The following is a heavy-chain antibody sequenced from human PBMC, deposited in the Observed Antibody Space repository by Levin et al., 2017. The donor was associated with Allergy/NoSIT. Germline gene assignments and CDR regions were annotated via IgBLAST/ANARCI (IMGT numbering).Heavy chain of an antibody. CDR2: ISYDGSNK. CDR3: ARDSRNFSNYYDYVWGDQEGLNRPDGSLDY. Sequence: PGGSLRLSCAASGFTFSSYAMHWVRQAPGKGLEWVAVISYDGSNKYYADSVKGRFTISIDNSKNTLYLQMNSLRAEDTAVYYCARDSRNFSNYYDYVWGDQEGLNRPDGSLDYWGQGTLVTVSS. D-gene: IGHD3-16*01. V-gene: IGHV3-30-3*01. CDR1: GFTFSSYA. J-gene: IGHJ4*02.